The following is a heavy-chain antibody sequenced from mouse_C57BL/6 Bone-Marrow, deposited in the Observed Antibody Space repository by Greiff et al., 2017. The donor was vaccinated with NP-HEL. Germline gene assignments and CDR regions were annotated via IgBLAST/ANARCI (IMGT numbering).Heavy chain of an antibody. J-gene: IGHJ3*01. D-gene: IGHD2-3*01. CDR2: ISSGGSYT. Sequence: EVMLVESGGDLVKPGGSLKLSCAASGFTFSSYGMSWVRQTPDKRLEWVATISSGGSYTYYPDSVKGRFTISRDNAENTLYLQMSSLKSEDTAMYYCARHTPYDGYYVAWFAYWGQGTLVTVSA. CDR3: ARHTPYDGYYVAWFAY. CDR1: GFTFSSYG. V-gene: IGHV5-6*02.